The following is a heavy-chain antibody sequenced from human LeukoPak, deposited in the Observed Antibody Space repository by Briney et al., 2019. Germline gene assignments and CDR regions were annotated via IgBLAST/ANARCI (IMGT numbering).Heavy chain of an antibody. D-gene: IGHD6-19*01. Sequence: SETLSLTCTVSSGSISTYYWTWIRQPPGKGLERIGYIYYSGSTNYNPSLKSRVTISIDTSNNQFSLKLSSVTAADTAVYYCAKYSSGWLIDSWGQGTLVTVSS. J-gene: IGHJ4*02. CDR2: IYYSGST. V-gene: IGHV4-59*12. CDR1: SGSISTYY. CDR3: AKYSSGWLIDS.